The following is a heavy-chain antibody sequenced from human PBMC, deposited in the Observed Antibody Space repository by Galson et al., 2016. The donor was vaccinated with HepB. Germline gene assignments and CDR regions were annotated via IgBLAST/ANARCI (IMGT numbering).Heavy chain of an antibody. CDR3: ARDNVAVAANLDY. CDR1: GTSISRGNW. Sequence: ETLSLTCTVSGTSISRGNWWTWVRHSPGNGLEWIGEVFHTGSTNYNTSLESRVSISVDTSENQFSLTLNSVTAADTAVYYCARDNVAVAANLDYWVQGTQVTVSS. D-gene: IGHD2-15*01. V-gene: IGHV4-4*02. J-gene: IGHJ4*02. CDR2: VFHTGST.